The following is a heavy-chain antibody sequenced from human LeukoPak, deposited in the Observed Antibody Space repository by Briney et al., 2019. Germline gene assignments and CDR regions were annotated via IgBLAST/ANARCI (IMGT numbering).Heavy chain of an antibody. V-gene: IGHV3-21*01. Sequence: GGSLRLSCAASGFTFSSYAMSWVRQAPGKGLEWVSSISSSSSYIYYADSVKGRFTISRDNAKNSLYLQMNSLRAEDTAVYYCARVWYSSSSFSFYAFDIWGQGTMVTVSS. J-gene: IGHJ3*02. CDR2: ISSSSSYI. CDR3: ARVWYSSSSFSFYAFDI. CDR1: GFTFSSYA. D-gene: IGHD6-6*01.